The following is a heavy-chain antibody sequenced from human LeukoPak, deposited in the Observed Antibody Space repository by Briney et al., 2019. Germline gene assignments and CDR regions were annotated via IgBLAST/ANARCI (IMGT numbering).Heavy chain of an antibody. D-gene: IGHD2-15*01. J-gene: IGHJ5*02. CDR2: ISAVGST. Sequence: GGSLRLSCAASGFTFTSYAMSWVRQAPGKGLEWVSGISAVGSTFYADSVKGRFTISRDNSKNPVDLQMNNLRAEDTAGYYCAKVDGYCSGGNCYPGGTWWSDPWGQGTLVTVSS. CDR1: GFTFTSYA. V-gene: IGHV3-23*01. CDR3: AKVDGYCSGGNCYPGGTWWSDP.